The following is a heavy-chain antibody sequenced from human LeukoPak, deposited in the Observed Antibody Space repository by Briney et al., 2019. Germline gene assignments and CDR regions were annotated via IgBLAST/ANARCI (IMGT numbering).Heavy chain of an antibody. CDR3: ARGLVEMATLDY. CDR1: GFTVSSNY. V-gene: IGHV3-66*02. J-gene: IGHJ4*02. Sequence: GGSLRLSCAASGFTVSSNYMSWVRQAPGKGLEWVSVIYSGGSTYYADSVKGRFTISRDNSKNTLYLQMNSLRAEDTAVYYCARGLVEMATLDYWGQGTLATVSS. D-gene: IGHD5-24*01. CDR2: IYSGGST.